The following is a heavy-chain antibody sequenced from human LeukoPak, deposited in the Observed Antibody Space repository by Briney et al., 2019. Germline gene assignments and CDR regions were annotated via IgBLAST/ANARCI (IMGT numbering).Heavy chain of an antibody. D-gene: IGHD2-15*01. CDR1: GFSFTTYG. CDR3: ARAECSGGGCPRY. V-gene: IGHV1-18*01. J-gene: IGHJ4*02. CDR2: ISLSSRDT. Sequence: ASVKVSCKASGFSFTTYGIHWVRQAPGQGLEWMGWISLSSRDTNYAQKVQDRVTMTADTSTSTAYMELRSLRPDDTALYYCARAECSGGGCPRYWGQGTLLTVSS.